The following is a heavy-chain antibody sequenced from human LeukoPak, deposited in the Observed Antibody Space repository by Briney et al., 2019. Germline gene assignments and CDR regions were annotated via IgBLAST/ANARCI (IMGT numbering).Heavy chain of an antibody. Sequence: ASVKVSCKASGGTFSSYAISWVRQAPGQGLEWMGGIIPIFGTANYAQKFQGRVTITTDESTSTAYMELSSLRSEDTAVYYCASVPGIAAPRFDPWGQGTLVTVSS. CDR2: IIPIFGTA. J-gene: IGHJ5*02. CDR3: ASVPGIAAPRFDP. CDR1: GGTFSSYA. V-gene: IGHV1-69*05. D-gene: IGHD6-13*01.